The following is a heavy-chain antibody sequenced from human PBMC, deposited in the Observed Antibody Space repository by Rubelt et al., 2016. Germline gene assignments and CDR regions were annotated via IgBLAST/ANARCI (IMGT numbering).Heavy chain of an antibody. CDR2: IYTSGSP. D-gene: IGHD1-26*01. Sequence: GKGLEWVSVIYTSGSPYYADSVKGRFTISRDNSKNTLYLQMNSLRAEDTAVYYCAKDLGYSGSYRFDYWGQGTLVTVSS. CDR3: AKDLGYSGSYRFDY. J-gene: IGHJ4*02. V-gene: IGHV3-53*01.